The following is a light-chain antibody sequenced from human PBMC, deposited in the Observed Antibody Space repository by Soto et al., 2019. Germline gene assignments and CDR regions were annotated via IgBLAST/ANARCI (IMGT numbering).Light chain of an antibody. J-gene: IGLJ1*01. CDR1: SSNIGAGYD. V-gene: IGLV1-40*01. CDR2: ANS. CDR3: QSYDSSLSGYV. Sequence: QSVLTQPPSVSGAPGQRVTISCTGSSSNIGAGYDVHWYQQLPGTAPKLLIYANSIRPSGVPDRFSGSKSGTSASLAITGLQAEDEAEYYCQSYDSSLSGYVFGTGTKLTVL.